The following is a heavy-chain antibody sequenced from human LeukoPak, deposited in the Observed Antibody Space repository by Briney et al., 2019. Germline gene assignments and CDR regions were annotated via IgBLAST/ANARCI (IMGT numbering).Heavy chain of an antibody. D-gene: IGHD3-3*01. J-gene: IGHJ4*02. V-gene: IGHV1-58*01. CDR3: AADTHDFWSTDY. Sequence: GASVKVSCKASGFTFTSSAVQWVRQARGQRLGWIGWIVVGSGNTNYAQKFQERVTITRDMSTSTAYMELSSLRSEDTAVYYCAADTHDFWSTDYWGQGTLVTVSS. CDR1: GFTFTSSA. CDR2: IVVGSGNT.